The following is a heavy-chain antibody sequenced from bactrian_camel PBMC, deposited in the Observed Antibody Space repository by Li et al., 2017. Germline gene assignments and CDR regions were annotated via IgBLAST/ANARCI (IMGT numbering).Heavy chain of an antibody. CDR1: GRTAF. CDR2: INTGGTSG. D-gene: IGHD5*01. V-gene: IGHV3S54*01. J-gene: IGHJ4*01. Sequence: HVQLVESGGGLVQPGGSLRLSCAASGRTAFMAWFRQAQGKEREGVAGINTGGTSGYYADSAKGRFTISQDNPNKKVYLQMTSLKPEDTGMYYCAAELTSGVRYFGQETQVTVS.